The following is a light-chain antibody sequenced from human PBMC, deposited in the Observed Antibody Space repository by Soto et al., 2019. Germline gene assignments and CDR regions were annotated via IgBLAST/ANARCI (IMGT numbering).Light chain of an antibody. CDR3: QQCVSWPPLT. CDR1: QSVNIN. CDR2: GAS. Sequence: EIVMTQSPATLSVSPGETATLSCRASQSVNINLAWYQQKPGQAPRLLIYGASIRATGIPARFSGSGAGTEFTLTINSLQSEDSAVYYCQQCVSWPPLTFGGGTTVEIK. V-gene: IGKV3-15*01. J-gene: IGKJ4*01.